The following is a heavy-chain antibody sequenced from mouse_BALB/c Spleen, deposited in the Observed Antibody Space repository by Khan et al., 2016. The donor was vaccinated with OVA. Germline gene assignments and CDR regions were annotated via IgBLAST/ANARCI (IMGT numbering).Heavy chain of an antibody. V-gene: IGHV2-6-7*01. J-gene: IGHJ4*01. CDR2: IWGDGST. CDR3: ARAYYANYREAMDY. D-gene: IGHD2-10*01. CDR1: GFSLTGYG. Sequence: QVQLKESGPGPVAPSQSLSITCTVSGFSLTGYGVNWVRQPPGKGLEWLGMIWGDGSTDYNSALKSRLSIRKDNSKSQGFLKMNSLQTDDPARYYCARAYYANYREAMDYWGQGTSVTVSS.